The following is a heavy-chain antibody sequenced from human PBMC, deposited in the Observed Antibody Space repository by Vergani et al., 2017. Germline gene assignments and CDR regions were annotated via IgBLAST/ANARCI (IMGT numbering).Heavy chain of an antibody. CDR1: GGSFSGYY. V-gene: IGHV4-59*10. CDR2: IYTSGST. J-gene: IGHJ5*01. Sequence: QVQLQQWGAGLLKPSETLSLTCAVYGGSFSGYYWSWIRQPAGKGLEWIGRIYTSGSTNYNPSLKSRVTISVDTSKNQFSLKLSSVTAADTAVYYCARGGGYSSGWYDCWGQGTLVTVSS. D-gene: IGHD6-19*01. CDR3: ARGGGYSSGWYDC.